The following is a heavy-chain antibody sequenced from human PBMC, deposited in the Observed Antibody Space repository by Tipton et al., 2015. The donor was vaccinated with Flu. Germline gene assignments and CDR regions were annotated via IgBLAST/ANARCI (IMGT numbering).Heavy chain of an antibody. Sequence: TLSLTCTVSGGSISSSSYYWGWIRQPPGKGLEWIGSIYYSGSTYYNPSLKSRVTISVDTSKNQFSLKLSSVTAADTAVYYCARGCDCWSGGEYYFDYWGQGTLVTVSS. CDR2: IYYSGST. J-gene: IGHJ4*02. CDR1: GGSISSSSYY. V-gene: IGHV4-39*07. D-gene: IGHD3-3*01. CDR3: ARGCDCWSGGEYYFDY.